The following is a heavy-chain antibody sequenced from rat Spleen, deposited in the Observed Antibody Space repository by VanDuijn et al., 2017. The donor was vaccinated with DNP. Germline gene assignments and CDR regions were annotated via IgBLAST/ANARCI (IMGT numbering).Heavy chain of an antibody. CDR1: GFSLTSYN. CDR2: MWYDGDT. J-gene: IGHJ2*01. Sequence: QVQLKESGPGLVQPSQTLSLTCTVAGFSLTSYNVHWVRQPPGKGLEWMGKMWYDGDTAYNSALKSRLSISRDTSKSQVFLKMNSLQSEDTATYYCARETMREVITTSSDYWGQGVMVTVSS. D-gene: IGHD1-12*02. V-gene: IGHV2-32*01. CDR3: ARETMREVITTSSDY.